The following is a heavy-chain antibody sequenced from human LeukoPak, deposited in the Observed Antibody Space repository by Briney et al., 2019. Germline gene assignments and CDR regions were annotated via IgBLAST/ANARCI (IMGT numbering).Heavy chain of an antibody. CDR1: GGSLSGSY. CDR3: ARQKPSTFRQYGRGRPLDS. D-gene: IGHD4-11*01. Sequence: PSETLSLTCDVNGGSLSGSYWSWIRQSPEKGLEWIGEINQSGNSNYNPSLKSRVTILVDTSKNQFSLKLSSVTAADTAVYYRARQKPSTFRQYGRGRPLDSWGQGTLVTVSS. V-gene: IGHV4-34*01. CDR2: INQSGNS. J-gene: IGHJ4*02.